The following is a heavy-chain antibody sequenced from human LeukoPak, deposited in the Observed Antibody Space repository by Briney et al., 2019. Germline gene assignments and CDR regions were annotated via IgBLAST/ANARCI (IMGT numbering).Heavy chain of an antibody. J-gene: IGHJ4*02. V-gene: IGHV3-7*01. D-gene: IGHD3-22*01. CDR3: ARDRYSDTSRVPFDH. CDR1: GFTFSSFW. Sequence: GGSLRLSCAASGFTFSSFWMTWVCLAPGKGLEWVANIKYDGREKYYVDSVKGRFTISRDNARNSIYLQMNSLRVDDTAVYYCARDRYSDTSRVPFDHWGQGILVTVSS. CDR2: IKYDGREK.